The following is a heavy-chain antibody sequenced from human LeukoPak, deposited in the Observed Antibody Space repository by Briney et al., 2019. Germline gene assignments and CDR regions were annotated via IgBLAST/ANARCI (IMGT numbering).Heavy chain of an antibody. CDR3: ARGDRAVAGAWGWFDH. Sequence: SETLSLTCTVSNGSISSYYWSWIRQPAGKGLEWIGRIHASGSTNYNPSLKSRVTMSVDTPKNKFSLKLSSVTAADTAIYFCARGDRAVAGAWGWFDHWGQGTLVTVSS. V-gene: IGHV4-4*07. CDR1: NGSISSYY. J-gene: IGHJ5*02. CDR2: IHASGST. D-gene: IGHD6-19*01.